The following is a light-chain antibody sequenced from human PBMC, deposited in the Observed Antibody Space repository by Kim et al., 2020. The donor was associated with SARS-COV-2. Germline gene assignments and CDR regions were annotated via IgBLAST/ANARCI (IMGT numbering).Light chain of an antibody. Sequence: APGKTATITGGGNSVGREGLHWYQQRPGQAPVLLIYHDTDRPSGIPERFSASRSGNTATLTITRVEAGDEADYYCHLWDSDSDHWVFGGGTQLTVL. V-gene: IGLV3-21*04. CDR1: SVGREG. CDR2: HDT. J-gene: IGLJ3*02. CDR3: HLWDSDSDHWV.